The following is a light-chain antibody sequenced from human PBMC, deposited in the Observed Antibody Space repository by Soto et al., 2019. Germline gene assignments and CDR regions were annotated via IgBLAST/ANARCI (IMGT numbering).Light chain of an antibody. CDR2: DAS. CDR3: QQYIKWPIT. J-gene: IGKJ5*01. Sequence: EIVMTQSPGTLSVSPGERATLSCRASQSVSSNLAWYQQKPGQAPRLLISDASTRATGIPARFSGSGSGTEFTLTVSSLQSEDFAVYYCQQYIKWPITLGQGTRLEMK. V-gene: IGKV3-15*01. CDR1: QSVSSN.